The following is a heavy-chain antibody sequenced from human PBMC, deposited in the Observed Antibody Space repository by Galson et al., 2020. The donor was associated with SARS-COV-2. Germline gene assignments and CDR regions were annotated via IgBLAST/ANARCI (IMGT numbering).Heavy chain of an antibody. CDR3: VTTDFRTRGALNPGGWFFEL. CDR2: FNPEDGET. D-gene: IGHD3-3*01. CDR1: GDTLSELS. V-gene: IGHV1-24*01. J-gene: IGHJ2*01. Sequence: ASVKVSCKVGGDTLSELSMHWVRQAPGKGLEWMGGFNPEDGETIYSKKFQGRVTMTEDRFTDTAYMELNSLKYEDTAIYYCVTTDFRTRGALNPGGWFFELWGRGTLVIISS.